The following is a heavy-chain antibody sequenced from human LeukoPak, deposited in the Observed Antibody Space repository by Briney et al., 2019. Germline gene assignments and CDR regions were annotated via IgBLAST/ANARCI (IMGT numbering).Heavy chain of an antibody. D-gene: IGHD6-6*01. CDR2: ISVSGADT. CDR1: GFTFTNYV. Sequence: GGSLRLSCAASGFTFTNYVMTWVRQAPWKGLEWLSGISVSGADTYYADSVKGRFTISRDNSKNTVSLRLNSLRAEDSAIYYCASRKEYSTSSVFYWGQGTLVTVSS. V-gene: IGHV3-23*01. J-gene: IGHJ4*02. CDR3: ASRKEYSTSSVFY.